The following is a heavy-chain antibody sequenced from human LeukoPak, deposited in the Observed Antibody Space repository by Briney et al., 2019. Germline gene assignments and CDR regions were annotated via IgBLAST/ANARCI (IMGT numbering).Heavy chain of an antibody. V-gene: IGHV4-4*07. CDR3: AKMVGGYYYGWFDP. Sequence: SETLSLTCTVSGGSISNYYWNWIRQPAGKGLEWIGRIYTSGTTNYNPSLKSRVTMSVDTSKNQFSLKLASVTAADTAVYYCAKMVGGYYYGWFDPWGQGTLVTVSS. CDR1: GGSISNYY. D-gene: IGHD3-22*01. J-gene: IGHJ5*02. CDR2: IYTSGTT.